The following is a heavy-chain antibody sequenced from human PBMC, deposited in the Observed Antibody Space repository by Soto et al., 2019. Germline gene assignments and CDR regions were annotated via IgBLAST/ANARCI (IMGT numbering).Heavy chain of an antibody. Sequence: QVQLQESGPGLVKPSQTMSLTCTVSGVSISSGGYYWSRILQHPGKGLEGIGYIYYGGSTYYNPAPKSRVTISVDTSKNQFSLKLSSVTAADTAVYYCARDDLGISAFDYWGQGTLVTVSS. V-gene: IGHV4-31*03. CDR3: ARDDLGISAFDY. CDR2: IYYGGST. CDR1: GVSISSGGYY. D-gene: IGHD7-27*01. J-gene: IGHJ4*02.